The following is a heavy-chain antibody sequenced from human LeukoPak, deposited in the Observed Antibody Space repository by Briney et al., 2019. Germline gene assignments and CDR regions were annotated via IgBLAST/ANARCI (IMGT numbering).Heavy chain of an antibody. V-gene: IGHV3-23*01. CDR1: GLTFSNFK. CDR2: ISAGGGST. J-gene: IGHJ4*02. D-gene: IGHD6-13*01. Sequence: GGSLRLSCAVSGLTFSNFKMNWVRQAPGKGLEWVSSISAGGGSTYYPDSAKGRFTISRDNSKNTLYLQMNSLRAEDTAVYYCAKRVPYSSSWYYFDYWGQGTLVTVSS. CDR3: AKRVPYSSSWYYFDY.